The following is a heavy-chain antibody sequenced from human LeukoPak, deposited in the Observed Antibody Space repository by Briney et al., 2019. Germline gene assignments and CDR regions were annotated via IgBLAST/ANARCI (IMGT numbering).Heavy chain of an antibody. D-gene: IGHD6-19*01. Sequence: SETLSLTCAVSGGSITGFFWTWIRQPAGEGLQYIGRIFSRWGANYNPSLQSRVAMSVDTSQNLFSLKLTSVTAADTAVYFCARVATPDVSSPLDFWGQGILVTVSS. CDR2: IFSRWGA. CDR3: ARVATPDVSSPLDF. V-gene: IGHV4-4*07. CDR1: GGSITGFF. J-gene: IGHJ4*02.